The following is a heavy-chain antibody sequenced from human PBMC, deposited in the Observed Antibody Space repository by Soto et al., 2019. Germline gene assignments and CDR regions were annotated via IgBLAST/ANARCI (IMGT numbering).Heavy chain of an antibody. CDR2: IYYSGST. D-gene: IGHD2-2*01. Sequence: SETLSLTXTVSGGSISSGGYYWSWIRQHPGKGLEWIGYIYYSGSTYYNPSLKSRVTISVDTSKNQFSLKLSSVTAADTAVYYCASITHRYCSSTSCYGGFDYWGQGTLVTVSS. J-gene: IGHJ4*02. CDR1: GGSISSGGYY. CDR3: ASITHRYCSSTSCYGGFDY. V-gene: IGHV4-31*02.